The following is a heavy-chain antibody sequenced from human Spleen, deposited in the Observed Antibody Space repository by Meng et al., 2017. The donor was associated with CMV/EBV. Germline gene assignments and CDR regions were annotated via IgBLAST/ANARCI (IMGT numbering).Heavy chain of an antibody. D-gene: IGHD2-2*01. CDR3: AGQGGSNSRRWVAS. V-gene: IGHV4-30-2*05. CDR1: GASISSGGYS. Sequence: QLQLQESGSGLVKPSQTLSLPCAVSGASISSGGYSWSWIRQPPGKGLEWIAYIYYSGSTYYNPSLESRITISVDTSKNKFSLKLIAVTAADTAVYYCAGQGGSNSRRWVASCGQGTLVTVSS. J-gene: IGHJ5*01. CDR2: IYYSGST.